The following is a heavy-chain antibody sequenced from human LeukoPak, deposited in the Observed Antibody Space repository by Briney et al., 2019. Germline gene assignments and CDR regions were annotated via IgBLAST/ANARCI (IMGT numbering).Heavy chain of an antibody. J-gene: IGHJ4*02. CDR3: ARQLYSGSHLDY. D-gene: IGHD1-26*01. CDR2: IYVGDSET. CDR1: GYSFSNYW. V-gene: IGHV5-51*01. Sequence: GESLKISCKGSGYSFSNYWIGWVRQMPGKGLEWMGVIYVGDSETRYSPSFQGQVTISADKAINTAYLQWSSLKASDTAIYYCARQLYSGSHLDYWGQGTLVTVSS.